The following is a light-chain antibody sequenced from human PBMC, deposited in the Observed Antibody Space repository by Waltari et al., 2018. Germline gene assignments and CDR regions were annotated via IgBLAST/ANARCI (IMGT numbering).Light chain of an antibody. J-gene: IGLJ6*01. CDR2: YDR. CDR1: NLGSKY. CDR3: QVWDSSSDHDV. Sequence: SYELTQPPSVSVSPGQTARITCGGDNLGSKYVHWYQQKPAQAPVLVIYYDRNRPSGIPGRFSGSKSGNTATLTSSGVEAGDEADYYCQVWDSSSDHDVFGSGTKLTVL. V-gene: IGLV3-21*01.